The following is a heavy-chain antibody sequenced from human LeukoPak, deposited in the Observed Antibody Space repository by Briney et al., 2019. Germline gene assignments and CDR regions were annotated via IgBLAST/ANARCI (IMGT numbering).Heavy chain of an antibody. Sequence: SVKVSCKASGGTFSSYAISWVRQAPGQGLEWMGGIIPIFGTANYAQKFQGRVTITADKSTSTVYMELSSLRSEDTAVYYCASLSNMIAPNWGQGTLVTVSS. CDR2: IIPIFGTA. D-gene: IGHD3-22*01. V-gene: IGHV1-69*06. CDR3: ASLSNMIAPN. CDR1: GGTFSSYA. J-gene: IGHJ4*02.